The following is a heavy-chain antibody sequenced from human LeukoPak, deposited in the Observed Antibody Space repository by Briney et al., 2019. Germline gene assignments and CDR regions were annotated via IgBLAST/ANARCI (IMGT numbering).Heavy chain of an antibody. CDR1: GFTFSDYG. D-gene: IGHD5-24*01. CDR3: AKGTLQAYDY. J-gene: IGHJ4*02. Sequence: GGSLRLSCAASGFTFSDYGMHWVRQAPGKGLEWVAVIWYDGSNKYYADSVKGRFTVSRDNSKNTLDLQMSSLRAEDTAVYYCAKGTLQAYDYWGQGTLVTVSS. V-gene: IGHV3-33*06. CDR2: IWYDGSNK.